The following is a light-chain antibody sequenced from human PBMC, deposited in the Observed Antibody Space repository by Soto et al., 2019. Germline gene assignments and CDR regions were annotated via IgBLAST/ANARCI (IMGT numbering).Light chain of an antibody. V-gene: IGKV3-15*01. CDR1: QSVSSN. CDR3: QQYNNWPRT. CDR2: GAS. J-gene: IGKJ1*01. Sequence: EIVMTQSPATPSVSPGERATLSCRVSQSVSSNLAWYQQKPGQAPRLLIYGASARATGIPARFSGSGSGTEFTLTISSLQSEDFAFYYCQQYNNWPRTFGQGTKVDIK.